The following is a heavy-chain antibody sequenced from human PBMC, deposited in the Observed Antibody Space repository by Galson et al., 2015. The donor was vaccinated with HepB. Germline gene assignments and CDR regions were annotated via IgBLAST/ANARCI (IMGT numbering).Heavy chain of an antibody. CDR3: ARATSHLYGMDV. J-gene: IGHJ6*02. Sequence: SLRLSCAVSGFTVSTNYMSWVRQAPGKGLEWVSVIYSGGSTFYADSVKSRFTIYRDNSKNILYLQMDSLRAEDTAVYYCARATSHLYGMDVWGQGTTVTVSS. V-gene: IGHV3-53*01. CDR2: IYSGGST. CDR1: GFTVSTNY.